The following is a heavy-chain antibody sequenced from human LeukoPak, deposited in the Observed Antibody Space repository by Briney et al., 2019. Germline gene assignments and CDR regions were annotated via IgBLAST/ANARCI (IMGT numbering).Heavy chain of an antibody. J-gene: IGHJ4*02. V-gene: IGHV3-30-3*01. CDR2: IATDGGER. D-gene: IGHD5-18*01. CDR1: GFSFSYYV. CDR3: ARARGDSSPASRYFDY. Sequence: GGSLRLFCAGSGFSFSYYVMHWVRQAPGKGLEWVALIATDGGERYYADSVKGRFTISRDNSKNTLYVQMNSLRPEDTAIYYCARARGDSSPASRYFDYWGQGAPVTVSS.